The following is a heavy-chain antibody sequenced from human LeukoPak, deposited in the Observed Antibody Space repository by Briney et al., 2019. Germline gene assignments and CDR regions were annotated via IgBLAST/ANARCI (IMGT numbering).Heavy chain of an antibody. Sequence: SVKVSCKASGYTFTSYGISWVRQAPGQGLEWMGRIIPILGIANYAQKFQGRVTITADKSTSTAYMELSSLRSEDTAVYYCARGARYSGSPYFDYWGQGTLVTVSS. CDR3: ARGARYSGSPYFDY. J-gene: IGHJ4*02. V-gene: IGHV1-69*04. CDR2: IIPILGIA. D-gene: IGHD1-26*01. CDR1: GYTFTSYG.